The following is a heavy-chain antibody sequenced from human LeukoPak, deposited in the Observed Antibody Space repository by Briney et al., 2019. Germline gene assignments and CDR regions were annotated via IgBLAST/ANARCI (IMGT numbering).Heavy chain of an antibody. CDR1: GITFSSHA. Sequence: GGSLRLSCAASGITFSSHAMTWVRQAPGKGLEWVATIRNNGATTDYADSVKGRFTISRDNSKSTLYLQMNSLRAGDTAVYYCARAYHDSGCLIDYWGQGTLVTVSS. CDR2: IRNNGATT. V-gene: IGHV3-23*01. CDR3: ARAYHDSGCLIDY. J-gene: IGHJ4*02. D-gene: IGHD6-19*01.